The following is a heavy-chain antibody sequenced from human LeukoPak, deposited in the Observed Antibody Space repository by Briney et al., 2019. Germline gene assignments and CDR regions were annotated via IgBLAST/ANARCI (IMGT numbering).Heavy chain of an antibody. V-gene: IGHV3-30*18. CDR1: GFTFSSYG. D-gene: IGHD3-3*01. Sequence: GRSLRLSCAASGFTFSSYGMHWVRQAPGKGLEWVAVISYDGSNKYYADSVKGRFTISRDNSKNTLYLQMNSLRAEDTAVYYCAKDLGIRFLEWGNWFDPWGQGTPVTVSS. J-gene: IGHJ5*02. CDR2: ISYDGSNK. CDR3: AKDLGIRFLEWGNWFDP.